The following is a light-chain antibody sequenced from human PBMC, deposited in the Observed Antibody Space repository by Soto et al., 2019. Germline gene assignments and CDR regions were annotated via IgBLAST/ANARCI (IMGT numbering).Light chain of an antibody. V-gene: IGKV4-1*01. Sequence: DVVITQSPYSLAVSLGERATMNCKCSRSVLYKSNNKNHLAWYQQKPGQPPQLIIYWASTRESGVPERFSGSGSGTDFTLTISSLEAEDVAFYWCQQYFDVPFTFGGGTKVDI. CDR1: RSVLYKSNNKNH. CDR2: WAS. J-gene: IGKJ4*01. CDR3: QQYFDVPFT.